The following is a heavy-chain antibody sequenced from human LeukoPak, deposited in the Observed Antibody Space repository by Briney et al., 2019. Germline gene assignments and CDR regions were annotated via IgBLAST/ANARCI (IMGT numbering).Heavy chain of an antibody. V-gene: IGHV5-51*01. D-gene: IGHD3-22*01. J-gene: IGHJ4*02. Sequence: GESLKISCKGSGYSFTSYWIGWVRQMPGKGLEWMGIIYPGDSDSRYSPSFQGQVTISADKSISTAYLQWSSLKASDTAMYYCARLAGLYYDSSGYHYFDYWGRGTLVTVSS. CDR3: ARLAGLYYDSSGYHYFDY. CDR2: IYPGDSDS. CDR1: GYSFTSYW.